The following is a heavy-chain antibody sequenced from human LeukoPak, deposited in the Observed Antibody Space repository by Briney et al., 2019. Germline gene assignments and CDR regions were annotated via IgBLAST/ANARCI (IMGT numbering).Heavy chain of an antibody. CDR2: IYYSGST. CDR3: ARNNGWSGGSRYRWFDP. CDR1: CGSVSSGSYY. J-gene: IGHJ5*02. Sequence: SETLSLTCTVSCGSVSSGSYYSSWIRQPPGKGLEWIGYIYYSGSTNYNPSLKSRVTISVDTSKNQFSLKLSSVTAAGTAVYYCARNNGWSGGSRYRWFDPWGQGTLVTVS. D-gene: IGHD2-15*01. V-gene: IGHV4-61*01.